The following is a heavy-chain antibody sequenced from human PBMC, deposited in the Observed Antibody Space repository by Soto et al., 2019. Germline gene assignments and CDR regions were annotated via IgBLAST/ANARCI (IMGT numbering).Heavy chain of an antibody. CDR1: GFTFSSYA. Sequence: GGSLRLPCSASGFTFSSYAMHWVRQAPGKGLEYVSAISSNGGSTYYADSVKGRFTISRDNSKNTLYLQMSSLRAEDTAVYYCVKGRLLWFGESRLAGMDVWGQGTTVTVSS. CDR2: ISSNGGST. D-gene: IGHD3-10*01. J-gene: IGHJ6*02. CDR3: VKGRLLWFGESRLAGMDV. V-gene: IGHV3-64D*06.